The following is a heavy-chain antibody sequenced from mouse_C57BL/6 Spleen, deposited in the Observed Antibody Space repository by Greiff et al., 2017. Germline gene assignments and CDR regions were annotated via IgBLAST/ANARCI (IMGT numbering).Heavy chain of an antibody. CDR1: GYAFSSSW. Sequence: VMLVESGPELVKPGASVKISCKASGYAFSSSWMNWVKQRPGKGLEWIGRIYPGDGDTNYNGKFKGKATLTADKSSSTAYMQLSSLTSEDSAVYFCARDIYDGYYWYFDVWGTGTTVTVSS. V-gene: IGHV1-82*01. J-gene: IGHJ1*03. D-gene: IGHD2-3*01. CDR2: IYPGDGDT. CDR3: ARDIYDGYYWYFDV.